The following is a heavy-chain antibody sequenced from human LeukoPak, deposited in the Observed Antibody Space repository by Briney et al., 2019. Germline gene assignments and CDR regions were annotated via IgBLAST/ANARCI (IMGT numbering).Heavy chain of an antibody. Sequence: GGPLRLSCAASGFTVSSNYMSWVRQAPGKGLEWVSVIYSGGSTYYADSVKGRFTISRDNSKNTLYLQMNSLRAEDTAIYYCAKDHCSSTSCRFDYWGQGTLVTVSS. J-gene: IGHJ4*02. CDR2: IYSGGST. CDR1: GFTVSSNY. V-gene: IGHV3-53*01. D-gene: IGHD2-2*01. CDR3: AKDHCSSTSCRFDY.